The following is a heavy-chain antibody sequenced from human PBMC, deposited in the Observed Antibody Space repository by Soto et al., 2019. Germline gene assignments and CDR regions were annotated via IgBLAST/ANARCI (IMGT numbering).Heavy chain of an antibody. CDR3: ARGDGLNWFDP. J-gene: IGHJ5*02. CDR2: ISSSDSTK. CDR1: GLTVRDYY. V-gene: IGHV3-11*01. Sequence: QVQLVESGGGLVKPGGSLRLSCAASGLTVRDYYMSWIRQAPGKGLEWVSYISSSDSTKYYAGSVKGRFTISRDNAKNSLYLQMNSLRADDTAVYYCARGDGLNWFDPWGQGTLVTVSS.